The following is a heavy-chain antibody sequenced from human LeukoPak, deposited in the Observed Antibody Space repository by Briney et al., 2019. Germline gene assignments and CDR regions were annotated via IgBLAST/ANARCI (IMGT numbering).Heavy chain of an antibody. Sequence: GGSLRLSCAASGFTFSSYAMHWVRQAPGKGLEWVAVISYDGSNKYYADSVKGRFTISRDNSKNTLYLQMNSLRAEDTAVYYCARDPRYSYGSNWFDPWGQGTLVTVSS. CDR2: ISYDGSNK. V-gene: IGHV3-30*01. J-gene: IGHJ5*02. D-gene: IGHD5-18*01. CDR3: ARDPRYSYGSNWFDP. CDR1: GFTFSSYA.